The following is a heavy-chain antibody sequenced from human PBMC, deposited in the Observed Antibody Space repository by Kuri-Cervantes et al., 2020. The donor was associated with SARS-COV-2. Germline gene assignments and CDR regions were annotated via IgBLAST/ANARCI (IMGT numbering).Heavy chain of an antibody. CDR2: ISSSSSYI. CDR1: GFTFSSYS. V-gene: IGHV3-21*01. Sequence: GESLKISCAASGFTFSSYSMNWVRQAPGKGLEWVSSISSSSSYIYYADSVKGRFTISRDNAKNSLYLQMNSLRAEDTAVYYCAREGVLRFSSSDYWGQGTLVTVSS. J-gene: IGHJ4*02. CDR3: AREGVLRFSSSDY. D-gene: IGHD3-3*01.